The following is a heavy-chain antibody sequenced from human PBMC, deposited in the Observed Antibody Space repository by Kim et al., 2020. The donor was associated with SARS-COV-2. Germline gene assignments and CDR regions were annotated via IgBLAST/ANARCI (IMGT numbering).Heavy chain of an antibody. J-gene: IGHJ3*02. D-gene: IGHD6-13*01. CDR2: FDPEDGET. CDR1: GYTLTELS. V-gene: IGHV1-24*01. Sequence: ASVKVSCKVSGYTLTELSMHWVRQAPGKGLEWMGGFDPEDGETIYAQKFQGRVTMTEDTSTDTAYMELSSLRSEDTAVYYCATATFLRAAAGTKRAFDIWGQGTMVTVSS. CDR3: ATATFLRAAAGTKRAFDI.